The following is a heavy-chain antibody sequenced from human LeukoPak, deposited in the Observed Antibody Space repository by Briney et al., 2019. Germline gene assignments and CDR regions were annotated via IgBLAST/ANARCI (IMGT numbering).Heavy chain of an antibody. CDR1: GDSVSSNSAA. CDR2: TYYRSKWYI. J-gene: IGHJ4*02. CDR3: ARVHPRANSFDY. V-gene: IGHV6-1*01. Sequence: LSQTLSLTCAISGDSVSSNSAAWNWIRQSPSRGLEWLGRTYYRSKWYIDYAVSAKSRITINPDTSKNQFSLQLNSVTPEDTAVYYCARVHPRANSFDYWGQGTLVTVSS. D-gene: IGHD4/OR15-4a*01.